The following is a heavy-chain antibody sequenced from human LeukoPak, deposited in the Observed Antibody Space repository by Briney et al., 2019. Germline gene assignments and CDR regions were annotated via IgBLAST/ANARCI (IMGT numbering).Heavy chain of an antibody. V-gene: IGHV3-72*01. CDR1: VFTFSDYY. CDR2: ARNKAQSYTT. Sequence: GGSLRLSCAASVFTFSDYYMDWVRQAPGKGLEGVGRARNKAQSYTTYYAASVKGRFSTSRDDSKNLLYLQMNSLQTEDTDIYYCARGAYCRGGRCPAGFDYWGQGALVTVSS. J-gene: IGHJ4*02. D-gene: IGHD2-15*01. CDR3: ARGAYCRGGRCPAGFDY.